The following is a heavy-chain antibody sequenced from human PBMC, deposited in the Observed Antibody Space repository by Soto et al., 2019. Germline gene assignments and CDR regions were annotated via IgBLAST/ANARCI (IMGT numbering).Heavy chain of an antibody. D-gene: IGHD5-12*01. CDR1: GFTFSSYG. V-gene: IGHV3-33*01. Sequence: QVQLVESGGGVVQPGRSLRLSCGASGFTFSSYGMHWVRQAPGKGLEWVAVIWYDGSNKYYADSVKGRFTISRDNSKNTLYLQMNSLRAEDTAVYYCARDPIVATTPQGMDVWGQGTTVTVSS. CDR2: IWYDGSNK. CDR3: ARDPIVATTPQGMDV. J-gene: IGHJ6*02.